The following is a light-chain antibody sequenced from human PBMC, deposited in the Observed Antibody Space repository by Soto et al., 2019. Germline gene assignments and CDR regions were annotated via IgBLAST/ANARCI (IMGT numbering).Light chain of an antibody. J-gene: IGLJ2*01. CDR3: CSYAGSSTYVV. Sequence: QSALTQPASVSGSPGQSITISCTGTSSDVGSYTLVSWYQQHPGKAPKHMIYEGSKRPSGVSNRFSGSKSGNTASLTISGLQAEDEADYYCCSYAGSSTYVVFGGGTKLTVL. CDR2: EGS. V-gene: IGLV2-23*01. CDR1: SSDVGSYTL.